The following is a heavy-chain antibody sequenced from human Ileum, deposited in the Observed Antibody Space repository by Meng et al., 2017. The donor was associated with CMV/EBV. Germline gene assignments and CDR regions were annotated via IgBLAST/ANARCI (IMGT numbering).Heavy chain of an antibody. V-gene: IGHV1-18*01. CDR1: GYTFTSYG. D-gene: IGHD2-2*01. CDR3: AREEGYCSSTSCCSPYYYYGMDV. J-gene: IGHJ6*02. Sequence: ASVKVSCKASGYTFTSYGISWVRQAPGQGLEWMGWISAYNGNTNYSKKLQGRVTMTTDTSTSTAYMELSSLRSEDTAVYYCAREEGYCSSTSCCSPYYYYGMDVWGQGTTVTVSS. CDR2: ISAYNGNT.